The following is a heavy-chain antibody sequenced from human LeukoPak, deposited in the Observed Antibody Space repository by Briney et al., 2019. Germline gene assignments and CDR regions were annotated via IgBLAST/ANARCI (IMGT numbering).Heavy chain of an antibody. CDR1: GFSFSDSA. Sequence: GGSLRLSCVGFGFSFSDSAIHWVRQAAGKGLEWVGRIRSEPKNFATAYAASVRGRFTISRDDSENTAYLQMDGLKNEDTALYYCFSTTPPPGGNWFDPWGQGTLVTVSS. D-gene: IGHD2-15*01. V-gene: IGHV3-73*01. CDR2: IRSEPKNFAT. J-gene: IGHJ5*02. CDR3: FSTTPPPGGNWFDP.